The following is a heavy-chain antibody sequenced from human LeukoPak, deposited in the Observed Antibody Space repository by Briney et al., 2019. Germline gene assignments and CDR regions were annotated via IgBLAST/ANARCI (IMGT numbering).Heavy chain of an antibody. J-gene: IGHJ4*02. CDR2: ITNSGNSK. V-gene: IGHV3-48*01. CDR1: EFTFSSYS. Sequence: GGSLRLSCAASEFTFSSYSMNWVRQAPGKGLESVSYITNSGNSKSYADSVKGRFTISRDNTKNSLYLQMNGLRAEDTAVYYCARTRSSGYLTSDYWGQGILVTVSS. D-gene: IGHD3-22*01. CDR3: ARTRSSGYLTSDY.